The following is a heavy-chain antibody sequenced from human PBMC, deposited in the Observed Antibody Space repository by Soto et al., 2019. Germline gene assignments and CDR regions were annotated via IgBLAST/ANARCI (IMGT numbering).Heavy chain of an antibody. CDR3: ARVVYGSGSLTYLAY. CDR1: GGSISSSNW. V-gene: IGHV4-4*02. CDR2: IYHSGST. J-gene: IGHJ4*02. Sequence: QVQLQESGPGLVKPSGTLSLTCAVSGGSISSSNWWSWVRQPPGKGLECIGEIYHSGSTNYNPSLKSRLIISVDKSKNQFSLKLSSVTAADTAVYYCARVVYGSGSLTYLAYWGQGTLVTVSS. D-gene: IGHD3-10*01.